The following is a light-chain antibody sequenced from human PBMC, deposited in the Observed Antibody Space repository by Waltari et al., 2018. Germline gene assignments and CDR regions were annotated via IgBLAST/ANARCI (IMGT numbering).Light chain of an antibody. J-gene: IGKJ1*01. CDR1: QIVGKS. V-gene: IGKV3-20*01. CDR2: DAS. CDR3: QHYVRLPAT. Sequence: ELVLTQSPGTLSLSPGEIATLACRASQIVGKSLPWYQQKPGQDPRLLIYDASRRATGIPDRFSGSGSGTDFSLTISRLEHEDFAVYYCQHYVRLPATFGQGTKVEI.